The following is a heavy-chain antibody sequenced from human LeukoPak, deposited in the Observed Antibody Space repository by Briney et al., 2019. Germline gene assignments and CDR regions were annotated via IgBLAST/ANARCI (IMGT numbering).Heavy chain of an antibody. J-gene: IGHJ4*02. CDR3: ARSARVEPGSGYYFDS. CDR1: GGSINGYF. Sequence: SETLSLTCTVSGGSINGYFWSWIRQSAGKGLEWIGRINTSGHTDHNPSLNSRITMSVDTSRNQFSLRLNSLSAADTALYYCARSARVEPGSGYYFDSWGRGILVTVSS. V-gene: IGHV4-4*07. CDR2: INTSGHT. D-gene: IGHD3-10*01.